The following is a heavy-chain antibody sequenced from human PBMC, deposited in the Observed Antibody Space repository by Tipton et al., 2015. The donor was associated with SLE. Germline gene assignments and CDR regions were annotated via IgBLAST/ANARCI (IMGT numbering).Heavy chain of an antibody. CDR2: ISRSRSTI. J-gene: IGHJ4*02. Sequence: SLRLSCAASGFTFSSYSMNWVRQAPGKGLEWVSYISRSRSTIDYADSAKGRFTISRDNAKNSLYLQMNSLRAEDRAVYNCARDLESSLGYWAQGTLVTVSS. CDR1: GFTFSSYS. V-gene: IGHV3-48*01. CDR3: ARDLESSLGY. D-gene: IGHD6-6*01.